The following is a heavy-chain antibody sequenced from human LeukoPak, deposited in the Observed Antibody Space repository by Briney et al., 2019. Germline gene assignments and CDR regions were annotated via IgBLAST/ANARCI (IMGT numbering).Heavy chain of an antibody. V-gene: IGHV2-5*02. CDR1: GFPLSPSAGA. Sequence: SGPTLAKPTQTLTLTCNFSGFPLSPSAGAGGWVRQPPKKSLEWHALIYCDDDKRYSPSLKSRHTIASATSKHQVVLTMIIMHPVDTATDYCAASLGSRCYFDGWGHRTTVS. CDR2: IYCDDDK. CDR3: AASLGSRCYFDG. D-gene: IGHD6-13*01. J-gene: IGHJ6*01.